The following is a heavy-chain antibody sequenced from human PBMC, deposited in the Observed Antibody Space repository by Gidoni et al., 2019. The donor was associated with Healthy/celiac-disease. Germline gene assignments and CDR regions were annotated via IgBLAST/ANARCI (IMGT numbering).Heavy chain of an antibody. D-gene: IGHD3-22*01. Sequence: QLQLQESGPGLVKPSETLSLTCTVSGGSISSSSYYWGWIRQPPGKGLEWIGSIYYSGSTYYNPSLKSRVTISVDTSKNQFSLKLSSVTAADTAVYYCARRSVYGYYYDSSGYYGNSTFDYWGQGTLVTVSS. CDR1: GGSISSSSYY. CDR2: IYYSGST. CDR3: ARRSVYGYYYDSSGYYGNSTFDY. V-gene: IGHV4-39*01. J-gene: IGHJ4*02.